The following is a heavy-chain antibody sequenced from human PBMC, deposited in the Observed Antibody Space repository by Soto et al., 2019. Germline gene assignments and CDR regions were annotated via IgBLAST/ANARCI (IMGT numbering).Heavy chain of an antibody. V-gene: IGHV4-59*01. J-gene: IGHJ3*02. CDR2: IYYSGST. CDR3: ERDFYDILTGDAFDI. Sequence: SETLSLTCTVSGGSISSYYWSWIRQPPGKGLEWIGYIYYSGSTNYNPSLKSRVTISVDTSKNQFSLKLSSVTAADTAVYYCERDFYDILTGDAFDIWGQAPMVTVSS. D-gene: IGHD3-9*01. CDR1: GGSISSYY.